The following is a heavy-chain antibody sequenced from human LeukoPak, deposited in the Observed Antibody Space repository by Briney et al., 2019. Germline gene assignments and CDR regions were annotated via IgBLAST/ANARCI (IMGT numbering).Heavy chain of an antibody. CDR2: IRSKAYGGTT. CDR3: TKYYYDSSGYYERYFDL. J-gene: IGHJ2*01. CDR1: GFTFGDSA. Sequence: GGPLRFSVTAPGFTFGDSALGGVGQAPGKGWKGGGFIRSKAYGGTTEYAASVKGRFTISRDDSKSIAYLQMNSLKTEDTAVYYCTKYYYDSSGYYERYFDLWGRGTLVTVSS. D-gene: IGHD3-22*01. V-gene: IGHV3-49*04.